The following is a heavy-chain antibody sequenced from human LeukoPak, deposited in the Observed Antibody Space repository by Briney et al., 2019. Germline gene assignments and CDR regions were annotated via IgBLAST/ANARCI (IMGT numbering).Heavy chain of an antibody. J-gene: IGHJ4*02. D-gene: IGHD6-19*01. Sequence: PSETLSLTCAVSGYSISSGYYWGWIRQPPGKGLEWIGSIYHSGSTYYNPSLKSRVTISVDTSKNQFSLKLSSVTAADTAVYYCARAIAVAGFDHWGQGTLVTVSS. CDR1: GYSISSGYY. CDR2: IYHSGST. V-gene: IGHV4-38-2*01. CDR3: ARAIAVAGFDH.